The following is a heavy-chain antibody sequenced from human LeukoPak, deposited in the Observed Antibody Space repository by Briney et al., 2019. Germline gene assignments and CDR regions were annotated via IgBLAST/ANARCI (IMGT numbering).Heavy chain of an antibody. D-gene: IGHD1-7*01. CDR3: TREIRKNYRYYFDY. Sequence: GASLRLSCAASGFTFKKYGMAWVRQTPGKGLEWVSTIGEQYDDTHYADSVKGRFTISRDNSKNTVFLLMNGLRAEDTAVYYCTREIRKNYRYYFDYWGQGTLVTVSS. CDR2: IGEQYDDT. V-gene: IGHV3-23*01. CDR1: GFTFKKYG. J-gene: IGHJ4*02.